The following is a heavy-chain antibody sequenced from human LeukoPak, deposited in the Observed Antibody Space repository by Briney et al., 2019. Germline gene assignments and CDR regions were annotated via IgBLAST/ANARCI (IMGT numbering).Heavy chain of an antibody. V-gene: IGHV1-18*01. Sequence: ASVKVSCKASGYTFTSYGISWVRQAPGQGLEWMGWISAYNGNTNYAQKLQGRVTMTTDTSTSTAYMELRSLRSDDTAVYYCARTVTMIVSGWFDPWGQGTLVTVSS. CDR3: ARTVTMIVSGWFDP. CDR2: ISAYNGNT. D-gene: IGHD3-22*01. J-gene: IGHJ5*02. CDR1: GYTFTSYG.